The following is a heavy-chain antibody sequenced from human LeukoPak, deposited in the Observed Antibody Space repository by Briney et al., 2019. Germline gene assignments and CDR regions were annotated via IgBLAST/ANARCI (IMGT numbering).Heavy chain of an antibody. J-gene: IGHJ6*03. CDR3: ARDAYTTIGYYYYMDV. CDR1: GRSIRISSYY. V-gene: IGHV4-39*02. CDR2: IYYSGST. Sequence: SETLSLTCTVSGRSIRISSYYWGWIRQPPGKGLEWIGSIYYSGSTYYNPSLKSRVTISVDTSKNQFSLKLSSVTAADTAVYYCARDAYTTIGYYYYMDVWGKGTTVTVSS. D-gene: IGHD3-16*01.